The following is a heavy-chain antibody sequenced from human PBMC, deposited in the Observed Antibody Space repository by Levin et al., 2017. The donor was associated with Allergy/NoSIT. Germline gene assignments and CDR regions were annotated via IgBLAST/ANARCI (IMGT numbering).Heavy chain of an antibody. CDR3: ARVVPAAIVFPGDWFDP. CDR1: GYTFTSYG. Sequence: ASVKVSCKASGYTFTSYGISWVRQAPGQGLEWMGWISAYNGNTNYAQKLQGRVTMTTDTSTSTAYMELRSLRSDDTAVYYCARVVPAAIVFPGDWFDPWGQGTLVTVSS. D-gene: IGHD2-2*01. CDR2: ISAYNGNT. V-gene: IGHV1-18*01. J-gene: IGHJ5*02.